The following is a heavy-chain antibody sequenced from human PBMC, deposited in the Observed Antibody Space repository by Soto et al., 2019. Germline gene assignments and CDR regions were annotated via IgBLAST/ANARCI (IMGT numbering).Heavy chain of an antibody. Sequence: EVQLLESGGGLVQPGGSLRLSCAASGFTFSSYAMSWVRQAPGKGLEWVSVIYSGGTTYYADSVKGRFTISRHNSKNTLYLQMNSLRAEDTAVYYCARDSSAWYQDYWGQGTLVTVSS. D-gene: IGHD6-19*01. CDR1: GFTFSSYA. CDR2: IYSGGTT. V-gene: IGHV3-66*01. J-gene: IGHJ4*02. CDR3: ARDSSAWYQDY.